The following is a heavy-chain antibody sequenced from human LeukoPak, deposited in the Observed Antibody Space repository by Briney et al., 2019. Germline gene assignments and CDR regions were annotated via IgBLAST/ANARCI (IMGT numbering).Heavy chain of an antibody. CDR2: IYYTGST. J-gene: IGHJ4*02. Sequence: SETLSLTCTVSGGSISSSSYYWGWIRQPPGKGLEWIGSIYYTGSTYYNPSLKSRVTISVDTSKNQFSLKLSSVTAADTAVYYCARHRAYSSSSPFDYWGQGTLVTVSS. CDR1: GGSISSSSYY. D-gene: IGHD6-6*01. V-gene: IGHV4-39*07. CDR3: ARHRAYSSSSPFDY.